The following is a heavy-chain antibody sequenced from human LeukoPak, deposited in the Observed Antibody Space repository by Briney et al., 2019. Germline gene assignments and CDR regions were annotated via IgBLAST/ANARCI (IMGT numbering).Heavy chain of an antibody. CDR3: ARDLEYYDFWSGYYPGAFDI. V-gene: IGHV4-4*07. Sequence: SETLSLTCTVSGGSISSYYWSWIRQPAGKGREWIGRIYTSGSTNYNPSLKSRVTMSVDTSKNQFCLKLSSVTAADTAVYYCARDLEYYDFWSGYYPGAFDIWGQGTMVTVSS. CDR1: GGSISSYY. CDR2: IYTSGST. D-gene: IGHD3-3*01. J-gene: IGHJ3*02.